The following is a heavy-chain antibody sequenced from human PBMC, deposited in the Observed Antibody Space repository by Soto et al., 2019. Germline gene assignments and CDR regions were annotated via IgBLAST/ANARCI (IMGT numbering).Heavy chain of an antibody. CDR2: VNPNSGGT. V-gene: IGHV1-2*04. CDR3: AADWVFDQYYGLGL. CDR1: GYTFTGYY. D-gene: IGHD3-16*01. J-gene: IGHJ6*02. Sequence: ASVKVSCKASGYTFTGYYMHWVRQAPGQGLEWMGWVNPNSGGTNYAQKFQGWVTMTRDTSISTAYMELRSLRSEDTAVYYCAADWVFDQYYGLGLWGQGTTVTVSS.